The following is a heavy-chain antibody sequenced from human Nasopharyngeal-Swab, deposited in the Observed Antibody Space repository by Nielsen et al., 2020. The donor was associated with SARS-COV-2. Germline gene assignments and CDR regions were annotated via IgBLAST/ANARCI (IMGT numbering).Heavy chain of an antibody. Sequence: GESLKISCVGSGFTLRNYDMGWVRQTPGKGLEWVSHISGSGGGTYYTDSVKGRFTISRDNSKNTLYLQMNSLRAEDTAVYYCAKDLYSSSWWRGYFDYWGQGTLVTVSS. D-gene: IGHD6-13*01. CDR2: ISGSGGGT. J-gene: IGHJ4*02. CDR1: GFTLRNYD. V-gene: IGHV3-23*01. CDR3: AKDLYSSSWWRGYFDY.